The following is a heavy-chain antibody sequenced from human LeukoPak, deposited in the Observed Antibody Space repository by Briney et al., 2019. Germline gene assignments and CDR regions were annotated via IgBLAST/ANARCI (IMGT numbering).Heavy chain of an antibody. V-gene: IGHV3-48*04. J-gene: IGHJ4*02. CDR3: ARAGPLSSSWYGSTYYFDY. CDR1: GFTFSSYS. Sequence: GGSLRLSCAASGFTFSSYSMNWVRQAPGKGLEWVSYISSSSSTIYYADSVKGRFTISRDNAKNSLYLQMNSLRAEDTAVYYCARAGPLSSSWYGSTYYFDYWGQGTLVTVSS. D-gene: IGHD6-13*01. CDR2: ISSSSSTI.